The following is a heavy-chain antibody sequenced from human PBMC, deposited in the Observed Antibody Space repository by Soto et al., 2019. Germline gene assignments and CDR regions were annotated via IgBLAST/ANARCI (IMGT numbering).Heavy chain of an antibody. CDR1: GYTFTSYG. CDR2: ISAYNGNT. D-gene: IGHD3-3*01. Sequence: QVPLVQSGAEVKKPGASVKVSCKDSGYTFTSYGTIWLRQAPGHGLEWMGWISAYNGNTNYAQKLQGRVTTTTDTSPRTAHMELRSPKSDDTAVYYCARTRGTDFWSGYCFDYWGQGTLVTFAS. J-gene: IGHJ4*02. CDR3: ARTRGTDFWSGYCFDY. V-gene: IGHV1-18*01.